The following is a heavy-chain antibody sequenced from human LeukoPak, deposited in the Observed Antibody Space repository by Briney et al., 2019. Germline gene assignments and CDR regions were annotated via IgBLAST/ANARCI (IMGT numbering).Heavy chain of an antibody. J-gene: IGHJ6*02. CDR2: ISSSGSTI. CDR3: APYYGSGSYYPQYYMDV. V-gene: IGHV3-11*01. CDR1: GFTFSDYY. Sequence: GGSLRLSCAASGFTFSDYYMSWIRQAPGKGLEWVSYISSSGSTIYYADSVKGRFTISRDNAKNSLYLQMNSLRAEDTAVYYCAPYYGSGSYYPQYYMDVWGQGTTVTVSS. D-gene: IGHD3-10*01.